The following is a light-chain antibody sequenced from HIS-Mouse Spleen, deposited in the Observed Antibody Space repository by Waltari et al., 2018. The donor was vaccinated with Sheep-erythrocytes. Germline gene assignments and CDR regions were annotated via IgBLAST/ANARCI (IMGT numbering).Light chain of an antibody. V-gene: IGKV1-39*01. CDR2: AAS. CDR1: QNISSY. Sequence: DIQMTQSPSSLSASVGDRVTITCRASQNISSYLNWYQQKPGKAPKLLIYAASSLQSGVPSRFSSSGSGTDFTLTINSLQPEDFATYYCQQSYSTPPLTFGGGTKVEIK. J-gene: IGKJ4*01. CDR3: QQSYSTPPLT.